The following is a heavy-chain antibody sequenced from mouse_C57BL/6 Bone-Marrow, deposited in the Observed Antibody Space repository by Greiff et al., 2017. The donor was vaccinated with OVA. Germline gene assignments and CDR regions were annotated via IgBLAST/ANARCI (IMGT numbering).Heavy chain of an antibody. CDR1: GHTFTSYG. Sequence: VQLQQSGAELARPGASVKLSCKASGHTFTSYGISWVKQRTGQGLEWIGEIYPRSGNTYYNEKFKGKATLTADKSSSTAYMELRSLTSEDSAVYFCARRDYYGSSYLAWCAYWGQGTLVTVSA. CDR3: ARRDYYGSSYLAWCAY. J-gene: IGHJ3*01. V-gene: IGHV1-81*01. D-gene: IGHD1-1*01. CDR2: IYPRSGNT.